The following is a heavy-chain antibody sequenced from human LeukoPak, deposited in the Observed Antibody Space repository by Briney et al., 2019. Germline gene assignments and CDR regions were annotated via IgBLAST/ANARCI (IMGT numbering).Heavy chain of an antibody. CDR1: GYTFTGYY. V-gene: IGHV1-2*02. Sequence: ASVKVPCKASGYTFTGYYMHWVRQAPGQGLEWMGWINPNSGGTNYAQKFQGRVTMTRDTSISTAYMELSRLRSDDTAVYYCARAVGATKWFDPWGQGTLVTVSS. CDR2: INPNSGGT. J-gene: IGHJ5*02. CDR3: ARAVGATKWFDP. D-gene: IGHD1-26*01.